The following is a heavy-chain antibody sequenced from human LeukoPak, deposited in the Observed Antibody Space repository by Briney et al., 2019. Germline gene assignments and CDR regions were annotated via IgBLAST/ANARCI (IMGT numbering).Heavy chain of an antibody. Sequence: GGSLRLSCAAFGFTVSVNYMSWVRQAPGKGLEWVSVIYSGGSTYYADSVKGRFTISRDNSKNTLYLQMNSLRAEDTAVYYCARSTVTATRYYYMDVWGKGTTVTISS. CDR2: IYSGGST. CDR1: GFTVSVNY. D-gene: IGHD4-17*01. V-gene: IGHV3-66*01. CDR3: ARSTVTATRYYYMDV. J-gene: IGHJ6*03.